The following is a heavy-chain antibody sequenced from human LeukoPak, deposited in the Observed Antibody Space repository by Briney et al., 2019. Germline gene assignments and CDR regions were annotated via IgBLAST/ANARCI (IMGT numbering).Heavy chain of an antibody. D-gene: IGHD2-15*01. J-gene: IGHJ4*02. CDR3: ARRGYCSGVSCYSFDY. CDR1: GGSISSGDYY. Sequence: SQTLSLTCTVSGGSISSGDYYWSWIRQPPGKGLEWIGYIYYSGTTYYNPSLKSRVTISVDTSKNQFSLKLTSVTAADTAVYYCARRGYCSGVSCYSFDYWGQGTLVTVSS. V-gene: IGHV4-30-4*01. CDR2: IYYSGTT.